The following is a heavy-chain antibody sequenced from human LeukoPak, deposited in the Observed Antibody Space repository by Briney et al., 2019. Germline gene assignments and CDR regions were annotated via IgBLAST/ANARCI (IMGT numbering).Heavy chain of an antibody. Sequence: SVKVSCKASGGTFSSYAISWVRQAPGQGLEWMGGIIPILGTANYAQKFQGRVTITTDESTSTAYMELSSLRSEDTAVYYCARDQNVVVPAAHNWFGPWGQGTLVTVSS. J-gene: IGHJ5*02. CDR2: IIPILGTA. D-gene: IGHD2-2*01. CDR1: GGTFSSYA. CDR3: ARDQNVVVPAAHNWFGP. V-gene: IGHV1-69*05.